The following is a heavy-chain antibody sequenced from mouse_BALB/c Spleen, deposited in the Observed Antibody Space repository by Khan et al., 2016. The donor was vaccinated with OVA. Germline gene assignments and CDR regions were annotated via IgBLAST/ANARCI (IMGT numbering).Heavy chain of an antibody. J-gene: IGHJ2*01. Sequence: QVQLKQSGPGLVAPSQCLSITCTVSGFSLTSYGVHWVRQPPGQGLEWLGVIWAGGSTNYNSALMSSMSIRKDNSTSQVFLNMHSLQTDDTAMYYCARLEDIWGQGTTLTVSS. CDR2: IWAGGST. CDR3: ARLEDI. V-gene: IGHV2-9*02. D-gene: IGHD1-3*01. CDR1: GFSLTSYG.